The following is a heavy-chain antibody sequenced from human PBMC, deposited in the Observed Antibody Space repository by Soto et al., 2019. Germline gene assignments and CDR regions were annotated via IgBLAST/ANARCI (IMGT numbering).Heavy chain of an antibody. D-gene: IGHD4-17*01. Sequence: PSETLSLTCAVSGYSISSGYYWGWIRQPPGKGLEWIASIYHSGTTYYNPSLKSRVTISVDTSKNQFSLKLSSVTAADTAVYYSARRGSTVTPRWFDS. J-gene: IGHJ5*01. CDR2: IYHSGTT. CDR3: ARRGSTVTPRWFDS. V-gene: IGHV4-38-2*01. CDR1: GYSISSGYY.